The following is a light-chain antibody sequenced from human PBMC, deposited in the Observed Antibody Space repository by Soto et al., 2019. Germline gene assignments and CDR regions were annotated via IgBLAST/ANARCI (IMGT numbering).Light chain of an antibody. CDR1: QSVSSSY. J-gene: IGKJ5*01. Sequence: ETVVTQDPVSLPFSPKEIATLSCRARQSVSSSYLAWYQQKPGQTPRLLIYGASTRATGIPARFSGSGSGTEFTLTISSLQSEDFAVHYCQQYNNWPAITFGQGTRLEIK. CDR3: QQYNNWPAIT. V-gene: IGKV3D-15*01. CDR2: GAS.